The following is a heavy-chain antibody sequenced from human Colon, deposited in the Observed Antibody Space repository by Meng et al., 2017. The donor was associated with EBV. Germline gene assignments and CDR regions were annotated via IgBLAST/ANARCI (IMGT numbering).Heavy chain of an antibody. V-gene: IGHV4-39*07. Sequence: QLQLQESGPGLVKPSETLSLTCIFSGDSVSDTNHFWGWVRQAPGKGLEWVGSINSNWNTYSNPSLTSRVTMSLDTSKNQFSLKLSSVTAADTAVYYCVRVRGDFDYWGQGTLVTVSS. D-gene: IGHD3-16*01. CDR3: VRVRGDFDY. CDR2: INSNWNT. J-gene: IGHJ4*02. CDR1: GDSVSDTNHF.